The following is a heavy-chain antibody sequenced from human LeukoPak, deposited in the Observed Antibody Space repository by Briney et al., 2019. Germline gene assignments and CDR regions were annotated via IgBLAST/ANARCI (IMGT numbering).Heavy chain of an antibody. CDR3: ATYSGGHIDY. CDR1: GGSISSYY. V-gene: IGHV4-59*01. J-gene: IGHJ4*02. D-gene: IGHD5-12*01. Sequence: SETLSLTCTVSGGSISSYYWSWIRQPPGKGLEWIGYIYYSGSTNYNPSLKSRVTMSVDKSKNQFSLKLSSVTAADTAVYYCATYSGGHIDYWGQGSLVTVSS. CDR2: IYYSGST.